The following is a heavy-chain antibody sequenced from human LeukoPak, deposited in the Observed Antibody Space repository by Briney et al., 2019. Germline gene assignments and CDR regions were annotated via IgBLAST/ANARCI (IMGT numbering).Heavy chain of an antibody. Sequence: KPSETLSLTCTVSGGSISSYYWSWIRQPPGKGLEWIGYIYYSGSTNYNPSLKSRVTISVDTSKNQFSLKLSSVTAADTAVYYCARYNIAAAGTRDYYYGMDVWGQGTTVTVSS. CDR3: ARYNIAAAGTRDYYYGMDV. CDR2: IYYSGST. CDR1: GGSISSYY. D-gene: IGHD6-13*01. J-gene: IGHJ6*02. V-gene: IGHV4-59*12.